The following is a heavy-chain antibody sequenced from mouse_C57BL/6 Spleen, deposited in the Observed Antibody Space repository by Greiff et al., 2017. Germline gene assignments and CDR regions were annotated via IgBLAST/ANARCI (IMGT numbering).Heavy chain of an antibody. Sequence: QVQLQQPGAELVMPGASVKLSCKASGYTFNSYWMHWVKQRPGQGLEWIGEIAPSDSYTNYNQKFKGKSTLTVDKSSSTAYMQLSSLTSMDSAVYYSARGTGTAQSTCFDYWGQGATLTVSS. D-gene: IGHD3-2*02. V-gene: IGHV1-69*01. CDR2: IAPSDSYT. CDR1: GYTFNSYW. J-gene: IGHJ2*01. CDR3: ARGTGTAQSTCFDY.